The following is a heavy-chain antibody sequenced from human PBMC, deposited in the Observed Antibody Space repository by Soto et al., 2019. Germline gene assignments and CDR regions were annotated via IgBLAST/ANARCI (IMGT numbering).Heavy chain of an antibody. J-gene: IGHJ6*02. CDR1: GGTFSSSA. Sequence: SVKVSCKASGGTFSSSAISWVRQAPGQGLEWMGAIIPVFGTAHYAQKFQGRVTITADKPTSTAYMELSRLRSEDTAVYYCARERAERGKDVWGQGTTVTVSS. CDR2: IIPVFGTA. CDR3: ARERAERGKDV. V-gene: IGHV1-69*06.